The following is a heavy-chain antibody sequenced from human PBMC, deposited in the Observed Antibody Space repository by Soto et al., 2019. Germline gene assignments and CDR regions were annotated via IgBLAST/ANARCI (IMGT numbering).Heavy chain of an antibody. CDR3: ARSLERVGATAHYYYYGMDV. J-gene: IGHJ6*02. Sequence: QVQLVQSGAEVKKPGSSVKVSSKASGGTFSSYAISWVRQAPGQGLEWMGGIIPIFGTANYAQKFQGRVTITADESTSTAYMELSSLRSEDTAVYYCARSLERVGATAHYYYYGMDVWGQGTTVTVSS. CDR2: IIPIFGTA. V-gene: IGHV1-69*01. CDR1: GGTFSSYA. D-gene: IGHD1-26*01.